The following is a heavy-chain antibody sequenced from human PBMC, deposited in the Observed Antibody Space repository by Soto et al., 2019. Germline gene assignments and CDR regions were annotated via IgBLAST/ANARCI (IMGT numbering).Heavy chain of an antibody. V-gene: IGHV4-30-4*01. CDR1: GGAISSGDYY. Sequence: SETLSLTCSVSGGAISSGDYYWSWIRQPPGRGLEWIGYIFHSWSTYYTPSLKSRVTISLDTSKNQFSLKLSSVTAADTDVYYCASRSYYYGSLDYWGQGTLVTVSS. D-gene: IGHD3-10*01. J-gene: IGHJ4*02. CDR2: IFHSWST. CDR3: ASRSYYYGSLDY.